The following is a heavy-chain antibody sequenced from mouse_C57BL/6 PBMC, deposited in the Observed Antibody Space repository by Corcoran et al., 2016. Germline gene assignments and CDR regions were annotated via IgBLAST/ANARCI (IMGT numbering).Heavy chain of an antibody. CDR2: IYPRSGNT. CDR3: ARGFITTVVATGYFDY. D-gene: IGHD1-1*01. V-gene: IGHV1-81*01. CDR1: GYTFTSYG. J-gene: IGHJ2*01. Sequence: QVQLQQSGAELARPGASVKLSCKASGYTFTSYGISWVKQRTGQGLEWIGEIYPRSGNTYYNEKFKGKATLTADKSSSTAYMELRSLTSEDSAVYFCARGFITTVVATGYFDYWGQGTTLTVSS.